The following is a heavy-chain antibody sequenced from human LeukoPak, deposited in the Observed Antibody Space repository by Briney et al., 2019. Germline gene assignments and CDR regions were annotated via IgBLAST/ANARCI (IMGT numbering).Heavy chain of an antibody. CDR1: GGSISSYY. CDR3: ARLSGSYWGPFDY. CDR2: IYYSGST. J-gene: IGHJ4*02. D-gene: IGHD1-26*01. Sequence: PSETLSLTCTDCGGSISSYYWSWIRQPPGKGLEWIAYIYYSGSTNYNPSLKSRVIISVDTSRTQFSLRLSSVTAADTAVYYCARLSGSYWGPFDYWGQGTLVTVSS. V-gene: IGHV4-59*08.